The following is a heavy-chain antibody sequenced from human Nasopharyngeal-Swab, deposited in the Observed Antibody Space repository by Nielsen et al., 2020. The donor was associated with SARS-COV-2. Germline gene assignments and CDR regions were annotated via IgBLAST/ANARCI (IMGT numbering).Heavy chain of an antibody. CDR3: SRDLSGPRDS. J-gene: IGHJ4*02. CDR1: GFTLSTFW. CDR2: IDPEGRVI. Sequence: GGSLRLSCAASGFTLSTFWMHWVRQVPGKGLVWVARIDPEGRVIDHADSVRGRLTISRDTARNTLYLQMNSLTAEDTAVYYCSRDLSGPRDSWGLGTLVTVSS. D-gene: IGHD6-25*01. V-gene: IGHV3-74*01.